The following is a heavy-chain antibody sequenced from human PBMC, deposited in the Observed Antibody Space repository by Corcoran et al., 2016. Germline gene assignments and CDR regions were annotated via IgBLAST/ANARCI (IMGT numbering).Heavy chain of an antibody. D-gene: IGHD2-15*01. CDR2: IGHAGDT. CDR1: GFTLSTYD. Sequence: EAQLVESGGGSVQPGGSLRLSCAAYGFTLSTYDMHWVRQTTGEGLEWVSAIGHAGDTYYAGSVKGRFTISRENAENCMYLQMNSLRAEDTAVYYCARVCSGGSYYPPLKAMDVWGQGTTVTVSS. V-gene: IGHV3-13*01. J-gene: IGHJ6*02. CDR3: ARVCSGGSYYPPLKAMDV.